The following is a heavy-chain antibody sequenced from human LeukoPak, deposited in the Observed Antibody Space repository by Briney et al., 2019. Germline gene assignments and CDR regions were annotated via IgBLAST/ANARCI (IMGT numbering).Heavy chain of an antibody. Sequence: GGSLRLSCVASGFTFSDYEMNWVRQAPGKGLEWVSYISSSGSAIYYVDSVKGRFTVSRDNAKNSLYLQMNSLKAEDTAVYYCARGIVVAGTFAWFDPWGQGTLVTVSS. CDR2: ISSSGSAI. V-gene: IGHV3-48*03. D-gene: IGHD6-19*01. CDR1: GFTFSDYE. J-gene: IGHJ5*02. CDR3: ARGIVVAGTFAWFDP.